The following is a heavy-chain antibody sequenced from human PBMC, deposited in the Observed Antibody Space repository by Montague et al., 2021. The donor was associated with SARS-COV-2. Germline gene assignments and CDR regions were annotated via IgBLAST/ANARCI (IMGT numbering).Heavy chain of an antibody. V-gene: IGHV3-21*01. D-gene: IGHD3-3*01. CDR1: GFTFSSYG. Sequence: SLRPSFAASGFTFSSYGMNWVRQAPGKGLEWVSSISSSSSYIYYADSVKGRFTISRDNAKNSLYLQMNSLRAEDTAVYYCARDARYDFWSGYYFDYWGQGTLVTVSS. CDR2: ISSSSSYI. J-gene: IGHJ4*02. CDR3: ARDARYDFWSGYYFDY.